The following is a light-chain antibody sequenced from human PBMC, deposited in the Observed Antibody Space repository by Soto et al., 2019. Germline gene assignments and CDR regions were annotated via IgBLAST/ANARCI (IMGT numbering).Light chain of an antibody. CDR3: CSYRGGSTWV. J-gene: IGLJ3*02. CDR1: SSYDL. V-gene: IGLV2-23*01. CDR2: EGN. Sequence: QSALTQPASVSGSPGQSITISCTGTSSYDLVSWYQQHPGKAPKLIIFEGNKRPSGVSSRFSGSNSGNTAPLTIFGLQPEDEADYYCCSYRGGSTWVFGGGTKVTVL.